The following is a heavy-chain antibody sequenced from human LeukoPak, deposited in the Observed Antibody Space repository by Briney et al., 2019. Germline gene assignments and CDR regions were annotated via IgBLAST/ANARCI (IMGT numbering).Heavy chain of an antibody. CDR2: FDPEDGET. V-gene: IGHV1-24*01. J-gene: IGHJ6*03. Sequence: ASVKVSCKVSGYTLTELSMHWVRQAPGRGHEWMGGFDPEDGETIYAQKFQGRVTMTEDTSTDTAYMELSSLRSEDTAVYYCARDTRVAVAENIGYMDVWGKGTTVTVSS. CDR3: ARDTRVAVAENIGYMDV. CDR1: GYTLTELS. D-gene: IGHD6-19*01.